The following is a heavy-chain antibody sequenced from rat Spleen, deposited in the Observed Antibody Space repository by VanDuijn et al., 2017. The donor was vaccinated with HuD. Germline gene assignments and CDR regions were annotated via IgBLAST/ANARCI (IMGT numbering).Heavy chain of an antibody. Sequence: EVQLVESDGGVVQPVRSLQLLSATSGATSSNYDLVSVRNAPTECLEWVAPISYDGSSTYYRDSVKGRFTLSRDNAKSTLFLQMGSLRSEDTATYYCARHGPDGTPFDYWGQGVMVTVSS. CDR3: ARHGPDGTPFDY. D-gene: IGHD1-12*02. J-gene: IGHJ2*01. CDR1: GATSSNYD. CDR2: ISYDGSST. V-gene: IGHV5-29*01.